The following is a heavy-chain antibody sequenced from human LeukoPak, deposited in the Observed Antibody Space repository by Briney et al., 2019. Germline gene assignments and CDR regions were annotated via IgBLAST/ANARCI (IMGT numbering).Heavy chain of an antibody. D-gene: IGHD3-22*01. CDR2: ISGSGGST. V-gene: IGHV3-23*01. J-gene: IGHJ5*02. CDR3: AKGPGYDSSGYNNWFDP. Sequence: QPGGSLRLSCAASGFTFSSYWMTWVRQAPGKGLEWVSAISGSGGSTYYADSVKGRFTISRDNSKNTLYLQMNSLRAEDTAVYYCAKGPGYDSSGYNNWFDPWGQGTLVTVSS. CDR1: GFTFSSYW.